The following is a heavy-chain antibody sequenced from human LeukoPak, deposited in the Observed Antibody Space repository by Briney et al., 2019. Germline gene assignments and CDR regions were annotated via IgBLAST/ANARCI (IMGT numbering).Heavy chain of an antibody. Sequence: GGSLRLSCVASGFSFSDFYMRWIRQAPGKGLEWVSYISSSSDYINYADSVKGRFTISRDNAKNSLYLQMNSLRAGDTAVYYCARTLWPYDAFDIWGQGTMVTVSS. CDR3: ARTLWPYDAFDI. CDR1: GFSFSDFY. D-gene: IGHD3-16*01. J-gene: IGHJ3*02. V-gene: IGHV3-11*06. CDR2: ISSSSDYI.